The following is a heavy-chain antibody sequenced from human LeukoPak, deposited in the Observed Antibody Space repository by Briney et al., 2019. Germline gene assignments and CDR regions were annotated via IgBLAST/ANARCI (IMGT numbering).Heavy chain of an antibody. CDR1: GFTFSSYE. J-gene: IGHJ4*02. Sequence: AGGSLRLSCAASGFTFSSYEMNWVRQAPGKGLEWVSYVSSSGSTIYYADSVKGRFTISRDNAKNSLYLQMNSLRAEDTAVYYCAREDYGDYDYDYWGQGTLVTVS. CDR2: VSSSGSTI. CDR3: AREDYGDYDYDY. V-gene: IGHV3-48*03. D-gene: IGHD4-17*01.